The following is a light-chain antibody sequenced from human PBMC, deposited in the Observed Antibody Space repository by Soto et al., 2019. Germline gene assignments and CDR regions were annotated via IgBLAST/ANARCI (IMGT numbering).Light chain of an antibody. Sequence: QSALTQPPSASGSPGQSVTISCTGTSSDVGGYNYVSWYQQHPGKAPKLMIYEVSKRPSGVPDRFSGSKSGNTASLTVSGRQAEDEADYYCQSYVSRLSGGVFGGGTKVTVL. V-gene: IGLV2-8*01. CDR1: SSDVGGYNY. CDR3: QSYVSRLSGGV. J-gene: IGLJ2*01. CDR2: EVS.